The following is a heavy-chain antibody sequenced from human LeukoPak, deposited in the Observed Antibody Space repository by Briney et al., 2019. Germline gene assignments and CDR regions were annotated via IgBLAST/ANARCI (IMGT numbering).Heavy chain of an antibody. CDR1: GGSISSGGYY. J-gene: IGHJ5*02. CDR3: ARDVYCSGGSCSKTSVDWFDP. V-gene: IGHV4-31*03. Sequence: SETLSLTCTVSGGSISSGGYYWSWIRQHPGKGLEWIGYIYYSGSTYYNPSLKSRVTISVGTSKNQFSLKLSSVTAADTAVYYCARDVYCSGGSCSKTSVDWFDPWGQGTLVTVSS. CDR2: IYYSGST. D-gene: IGHD2-15*01.